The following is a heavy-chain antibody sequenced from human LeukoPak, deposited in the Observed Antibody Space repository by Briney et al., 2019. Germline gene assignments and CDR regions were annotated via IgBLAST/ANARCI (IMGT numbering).Heavy chain of an antibody. CDR1: GYTFIGYY. CDR3: ARDLSGVFSWQLVPGVMYY. Sequence: GASVKVSCKASGYTFIGYYMHWVRQAPGQGLEWMGWINPNSGGTNYAQKFQGRVTMTRDTSISTAYMELSRLRSDDTAVYYCARDLSGVFSWQLVPGVMYYWGQGTLVTVSS. D-gene: IGHD6-13*01. CDR2: INPNSGGT. J-gene: IGHJ4*02. V-gene: IGHV1-2*02.